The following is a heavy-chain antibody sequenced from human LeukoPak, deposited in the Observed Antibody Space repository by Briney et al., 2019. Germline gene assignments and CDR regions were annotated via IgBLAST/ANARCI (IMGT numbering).Heavy chain of an antibody. V-gene: IGHV3-74*03. CDR1: GFTISNYW. Sequence: PGGSLRLSGVGSGFTISNYWMHWVRQAPGTGLMWVSRIHPDGRITTYAGSVKGRFTISRDNAKNTLYLQMNSLRAEDTAVYYCAPQQAYSPYNWFDPWGQGTLVTVSS. CDR3: APQQAYSPYNWFDP. D-gene: IGHD5-12*01. J-gene: IGHJ5*02. CDR2: IHPDGRIT.